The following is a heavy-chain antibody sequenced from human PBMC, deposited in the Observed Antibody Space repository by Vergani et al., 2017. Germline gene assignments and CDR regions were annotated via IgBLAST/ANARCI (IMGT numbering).Heavy chain of an antibody. CDR2: INPNSGGT. Sequence: QVQLVQSGAEVKKPGASVKVSCKASGYTFTGYYMHWVRQAPGQGLEWMGWINPNSGGTNYAQKFQGRVTMTRDTPISTAYMELSRLRSDDTAVYYCARDSAPGGPQDSGSYYSYFQHWGQGTLVTVSS. D-gene: IGHD1-26*01. V-gene: IGHV1-2*02. CDR1: GYTFTGYY. J-gene: IGHJ1*01. CDR3: ARDSAPGGPQDSGSYYSYFQH.